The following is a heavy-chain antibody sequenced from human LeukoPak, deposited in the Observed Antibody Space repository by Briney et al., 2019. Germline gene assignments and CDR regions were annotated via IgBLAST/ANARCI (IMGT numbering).Heavy chain of an antibody. J-gene: IGHJ4*02. CDR1: GFTFSSHA. CDR2: ISGGGGST. Sequence: TGGSLRLSCAASGFTFSSHAMSWVRQAPGKGLEWVSAISGGGGSTYYAGSVKGRFTISRDNSQNTLYLQMNSLRAEDTAEYYCARSSSGFLDFDYWGQGTLVTVSS. D-gene: IGHD6-19*01. CDR3: ARSSSGFLDFDY. V-gene: IGHV3-23*01.